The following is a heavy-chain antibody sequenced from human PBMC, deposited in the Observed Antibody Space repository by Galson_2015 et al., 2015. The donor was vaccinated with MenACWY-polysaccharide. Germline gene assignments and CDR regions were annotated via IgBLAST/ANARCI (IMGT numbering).Heavy chain of an antibody. CDR2: MNPNSGNT. CDR3: TRIIARKHTFVDA. Sequence: KVSCKASGYKFTSYDINWVRQATGQGLEWMGWMNPNSGNTGYAQKFQGRVTMTSNSAMTTAYMELRMLRYDDTAVYYCTRIIARKHTFVDAWGQGTLVSVS. J-gene: IGHJ5*02. V-gene: IGHV1-8*01. D-gene: IGHD2-21*01. CDR1: GYKFTSYD.